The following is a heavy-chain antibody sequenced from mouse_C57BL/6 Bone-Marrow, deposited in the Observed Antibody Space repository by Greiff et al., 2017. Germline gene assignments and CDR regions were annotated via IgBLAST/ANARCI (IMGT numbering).Heavy chain of an antibody. CDR3: SEDSAVYYCASSYYGSSYVGYFDY. D-gene: IGHD1-1*01. V-gene: IGHV1-87*01. CDR1: YTFSRRVP. J-gene: IGHJ2*01. Sequence: VQLQESGPELARPLASVKISCPAFYTFSRRVPFAIRDTNYLMQWVKQRPGQGLGWIGAIYPGNGDTRYNQKFKGKATLTADQSSSTAYMQLSSLTSEDSAVYYCASSYYGSSYVGYFDYWGQGTTLTVSS. CDR2: GQGLGWIG.